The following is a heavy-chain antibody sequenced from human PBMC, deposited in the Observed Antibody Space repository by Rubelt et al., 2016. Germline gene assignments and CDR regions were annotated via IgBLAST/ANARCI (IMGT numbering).Heavy chain of an antibody. CDR1: GFSLSTSGMC. CDR2: IDWDDDK. D-gene: IGHD2-2*01. J-gene: IGHJ2*01. V-gene: IGHV2-70*15. CDR3: ARKRTRACCLDV. Sequence: QVTLRESGPALVKPTQTLTLTCTLSGFSLSTSGMCVSLIRQPPGKALEWLARIDWDDDKKYSTSLKTRLTISKDTSKNQVVLTMTNMIPVDTATYYCARKRTRACCLDVWGHGTLVTVSS.